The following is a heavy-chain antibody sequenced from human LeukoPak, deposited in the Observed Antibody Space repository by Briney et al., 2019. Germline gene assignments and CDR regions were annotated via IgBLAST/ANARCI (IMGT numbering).Heavy chain of an antibody. CDR3: ARDLDGSGSYYTDY. V-gene: IGHV1-18*01. CDR1: AYTFSNYG. Sequence: ASVKVSCKTSAYTFSNYGFNWVRQAPGQGLEWMGWISAYNGNTKYAQKFQGRSTMTTDTSTSTAYMELRSLTSDDTAVYYCARDLDGSGSYYTDYWGQGTLVTVSS. D-gene: IGHD3-10*01. J-gene: IGHJ4*02. CDR2: ISAYNGNT.